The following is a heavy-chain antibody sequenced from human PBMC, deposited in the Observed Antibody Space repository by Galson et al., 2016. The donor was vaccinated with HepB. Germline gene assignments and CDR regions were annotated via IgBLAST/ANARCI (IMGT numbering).Heavy chain of an antibody. J-gene: IGHJ4*02. CDR2: ISGSGAST. CDR1: GFTFTSYA. Sequence: SLRLSCAASGFTFTSYALSWVRQAPGKGLQWVSGISGSGASTYYAQAGKGRSTISRDNSRNTLYLQMTTLRAEDTAVYYCAKGVGSVTAFDYLGQGTLGTVSS. D-gene: IGHD2-21*02. V-gene: IGHV3-23*01. CDR3: AKGVGSVTAFDY.